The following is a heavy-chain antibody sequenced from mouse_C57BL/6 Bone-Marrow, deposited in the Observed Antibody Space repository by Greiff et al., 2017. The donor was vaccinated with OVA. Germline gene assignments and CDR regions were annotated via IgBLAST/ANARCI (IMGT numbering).Heavy chain of an antibody. CDR1: GYAFSSYW. D-gene: IGHD2-5*01. CDR2: IYPADGDT. J-gene: IGHJ4*01. Sequence: QVQLQQPGAELVKPGASVKISCKASGYAFSSYWMHWVKQRPGQGLEWIGQIYPADGDTNYNGKFKGKATLTVDKSSSTAYMQLSSLPSEDSAVYFCASPYYSKNEGGMDYWGKGTSVTVSS. V-gene: IGHV1-80*01. CDR3: ASPYYSKNEGGMDY.